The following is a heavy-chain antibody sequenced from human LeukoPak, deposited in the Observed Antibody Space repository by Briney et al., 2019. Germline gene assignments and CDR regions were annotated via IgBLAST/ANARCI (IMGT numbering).Heavy chain of an antibody. CDR3: ARDYVHYYYMDV. J-gene: IGHJ6*03. V-gene: IGHV1-18*01. Sequence: ASVKVSCKASGYTFTSYGISWVRQAPGQGLEWMGWISGYNGNTNYAQKLQGRVTMTTDTSTSTAYMELRSLRSDDTPVYYCARDYVHYYYMDVWGKGTTVTVSS. CDR2: ISGYNGNT. D-gene: IGHD3-16*01. CDR1: GYTFTSYG.